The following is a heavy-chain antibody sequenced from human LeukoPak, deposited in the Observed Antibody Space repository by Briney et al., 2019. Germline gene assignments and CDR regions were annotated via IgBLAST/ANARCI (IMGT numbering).Heavy chain of an antibody. J-gene: IGHJ6*03. D-gene: IGHD3-22*01. Sequence: GESLKISCNGPGYNFTRFWIGWVRHMPGKGLEWRGSIYSDDSDTIYSPSFHGQVAISADKSISTAYLQWSSLKASDTAMYYWARATYDSSGYSGGYYYYYMDVWGKGTTVTTSS. CDR1: GYNFTRFW. CDR3: ARATYDSSGYSGGYYYYYMDV. CDR2: IYSDDSDT. V-gene: IGHV5-51*01.